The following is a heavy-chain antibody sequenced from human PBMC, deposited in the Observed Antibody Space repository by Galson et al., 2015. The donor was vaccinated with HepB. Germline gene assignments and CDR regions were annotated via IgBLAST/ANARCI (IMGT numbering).Heavy chain of an antibody. CDR1: GFTLQNYH. V-gene: IGHV3-21*05. CDR2: ISDSSENM. J-gene: IGHJ6*02. CDR3: AREAPATMSLSYYSYNGMDV. D-gene: IGHD5-12*01. Sequence: SLRLSCAASGFTLQNYHMNWVRQAPGKGLEWVSYISDSSENMFYADSVQGLFTISRDDAKNSLFLQMNSLGDEDTAVYYCAREAPATMSLSYYSYNGMDVWGQGTTVTVSS.